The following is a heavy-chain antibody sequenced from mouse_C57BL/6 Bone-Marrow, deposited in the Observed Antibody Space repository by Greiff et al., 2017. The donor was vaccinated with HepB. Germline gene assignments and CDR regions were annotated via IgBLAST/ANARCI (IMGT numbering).Heavy chain of an antibody. CDR2: IDPSDSYT. J-gene: IGHJ2*01. Sequence: VQLKQPGAELVKPGASVKLSCKASGYTFTSYWMQWVKQRPGQGLEWIGEIDPSDSYTNYNQKFKGKATLTVDISSSTAYMQLSSLTSEDSAVYYCARIETTVVSDYWGQGTTLTVSS. CDR3: ARIETTVVSDY. CDR1: GYTFTSYW. V-gene: IGHV1-50*01. D-gene: IGHD1-1*01.